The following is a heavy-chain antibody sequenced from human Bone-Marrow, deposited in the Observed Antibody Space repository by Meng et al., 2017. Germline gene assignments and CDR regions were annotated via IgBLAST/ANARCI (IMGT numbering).Heavy chain of an antibody. D-gene: IGHD2-8*01. J-gene: IGHJ4*02. CDR3: AREWSSFDY. CDR2: IHNSGST. V-gene: IGHV4-59*12. Sequence: ESLKISCTVSGGSISSYYWSWIRQPPGKGLEWIGYIHNSGSTSYSPSLMSRVTILVDTSKNQLSLKMRSVTAADTAVYYCAREWSSFDYWGQGILVNVSS. CDR1: GGSISSYY.